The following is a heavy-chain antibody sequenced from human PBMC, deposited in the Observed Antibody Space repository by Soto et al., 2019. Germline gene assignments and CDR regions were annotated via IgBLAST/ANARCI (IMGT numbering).Heavy chain of an antibody. CDR3: ARGWSYPYYYDMDV. CDR2: IYYSGST. CDR1: GGSIRSYY. J-gene: IGHJ6*02. D-gene: IGHD1-26*01. V-gene: IGHV4-59*01. Sequence: PSETLSLTCTVSGGSIRSYYWSWIRQPPGKGLEWIGYIYYSGSTNYNPSLKSRVTISVDTSKNQFSLKLSSVTAGDTAVYYCARGWSYPYYYDMDVWGQGTTVTVSS.